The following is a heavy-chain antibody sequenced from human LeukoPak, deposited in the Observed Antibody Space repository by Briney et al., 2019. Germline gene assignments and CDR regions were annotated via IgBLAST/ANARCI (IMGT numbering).Heavy chain of an antibody. CDR2: IYYSGST. CDR1: GGSISSGGYS. V-gene: IGHV4-30-4*07. J-gene: IGHJ3*02. Sequence: PSETLSLTCAVSGGSISSGGYSWSWIRQPPGKGLEWIGYIYYSGSTYYNPSLKSRVTISVDTSKNQFSLKLSSVTAADTAVYYCARIRQLDYYDSQNAFDIWGQGTMVTVSS. D-gene: IGHD3-22*01. CDR3: ARIRQLDYYDSQNAFDI.